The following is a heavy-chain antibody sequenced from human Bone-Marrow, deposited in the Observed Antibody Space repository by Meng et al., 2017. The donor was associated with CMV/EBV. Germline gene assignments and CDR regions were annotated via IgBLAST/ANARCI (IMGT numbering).Heavy chain of an antibody. CDR2: IRFDGSNK. Sequence: GESLKISCAVSGFIFINYGMHWVRQAPGKGLEWVAFIRFDGSNKYYVDSVMGRFTISRDNSKNTLYLQMNSLRAEDTAVYYCAKVTANGVYWGQGTLVTVSS. V-gene: IGHV3-30*02. CDR1: GFIFINYG. CDR3: AKVTANGVY. J-gene: IGHJ4*02. D-gene: IGHD2-8*01.